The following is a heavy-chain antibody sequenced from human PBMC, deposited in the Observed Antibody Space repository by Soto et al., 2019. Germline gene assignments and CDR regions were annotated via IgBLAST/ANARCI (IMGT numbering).Heavy chain of an antibody. CDR3: AKRSNYDILTGSRGPFDY. Sequence: GGSLRLSCAASGFTFSSYAMSWVRQAPGKGLEWVSAISGSGGSTYYADSVKGRFTISRDNSKNTLYLQMNSLRAEDTAVYYCAKRSNYDILTGSRGPFDYWGQGTLVTVSS. CDR2: ISGSGGST. D-gene: IGHD3-9*01. J-gene: IGHJ4*02. CDR1: GFTFSSYA. V-gene: IGHV3-23*01.